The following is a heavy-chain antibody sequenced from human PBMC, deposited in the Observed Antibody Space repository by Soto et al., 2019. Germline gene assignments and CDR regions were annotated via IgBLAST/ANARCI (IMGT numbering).Heavy chain of an antibody. CDR2: ISGSGGST. D-gene: IGHD3-3*01. CDR3: AKDLRVPITIFGVVPESHQNFDY. CDR1: GFTFSSYA. V-gene: IGHV3-23*01. J-gene: IGHJ4*02. Sequence: PGGSLRLSCAASGFTFSSYAMSWVRQAPGKGLEWVSAISGSGGSTYYADSVKGRFTISRDNSKNTLYLQMNSLRAEDTAVYYCAKDLRVPITIFGVVPESHQNFDYWGQGTLVTVSP.